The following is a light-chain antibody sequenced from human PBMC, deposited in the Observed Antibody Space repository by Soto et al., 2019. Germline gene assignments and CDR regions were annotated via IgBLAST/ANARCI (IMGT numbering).Light chain of an antibody. Sequence: QSVLTQPRSVSGSPGQSVTISCTGTSSDVAAYNYVSWYQHRPDKGPKLLIFDVFKRPSGVPDRFSGSKSGNTASLTISGLRAEDEADYSCSSYTGTYTFVLGTGTKV. CDR2: DVF. CDR1: SSDVAAYNY. J-gene: IGLJ1*01. V-gene: IGLV2-11*01. CDR3: SSYTGTYTFV.